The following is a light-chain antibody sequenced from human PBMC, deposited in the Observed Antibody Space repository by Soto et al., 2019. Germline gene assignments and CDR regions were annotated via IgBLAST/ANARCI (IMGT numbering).Light chain of an antibody. J-gene: IGKJ1*01. V-gene: IGKV1-6*02. CDR2: AAS. Sequence: AIQMTQSPSSLAGSVGDRLTITCRASQDIGNDLGWYQQKPWKAPKLLIYAASSLQSGVSSRFSGSGSGTEFTLTISSLQPEDFATYYCLQFFNFPRAFGQGTKVDLK. CDR3: LQFFNFPRA. CDR1: QDIGND.